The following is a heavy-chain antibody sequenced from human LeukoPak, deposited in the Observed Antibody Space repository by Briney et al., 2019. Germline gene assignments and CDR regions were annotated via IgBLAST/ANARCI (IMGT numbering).Heavy chain of an antibody. D-gene: IGHD4-17*01. CDR3: ARPPGDYYYYYYMDV. Sequence: GGSLRLSCAASGFTFSDYYMSWIRQAPGKGLEWVSYISSSGSTIYYADSVKGRFTISRDNAKNSLYLQMNSLRAEDTAVYYCARPPGDYYYYYYMDVWGKGTTVTVSS. V-gene: IGHV3-11*04. CDR2: ISSSGSTI. J-gene: IGHJ6*03. CDR1: GFTFSDYY.